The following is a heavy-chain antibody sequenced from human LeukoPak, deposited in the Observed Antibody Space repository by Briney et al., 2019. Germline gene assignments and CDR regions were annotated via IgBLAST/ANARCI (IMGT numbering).Heavy chain of an antibody. CDR1: GFTFSDFY. Sequence: GGSLRLSCAASGFTFSDFYMTWICQAPGKGVECLSYISPNSSDIAYADSVNGRFTISRDNSKNTLYLKMNSLRAEDTAVYYCARVPDYGDYRYYFDYWGQGTLVTVSS. V-gene: IGHV3-11*04. CDR3: ARVPDYGDYRYYFDY. J-gene: IGHJ4*02. CDR2: ISPNSSDI. D-gene: IGHD4-17*01.